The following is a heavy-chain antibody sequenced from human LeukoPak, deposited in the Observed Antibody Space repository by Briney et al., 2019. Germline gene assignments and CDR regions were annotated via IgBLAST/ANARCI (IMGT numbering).Heavy chain of an antibody. Sequence: ASVKVSCKASGYTFTGYYMHRVRQAPGQGLEWMGWINPNSGGTNYAQKFQGRVTMTRDTSISTAYMELSRLRSDDTAVYYCARAMYSSSGIDYWGQGTLVTVSS. J-gene: IGHJ4*02. CDR1: GYTFTGYY. CDR3: ARAMYSSSGIDY. V-gene: IGHV1-2*02. D-gene: IGHD6-13*01. CDR2: INPNSGGT.